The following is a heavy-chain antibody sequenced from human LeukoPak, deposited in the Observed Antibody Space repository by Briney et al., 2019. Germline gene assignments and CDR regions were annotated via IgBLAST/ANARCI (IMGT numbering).Heavy chain of an antibody. CDR1: GFTFSSYA. Sequence: GGSLRLSCAASGFTFSSYAMSWVRQAPGKGLKWVSTINDNGDGTYYADSVKGRFTISRDNSYNTVSLQMNSLRAEDTAVYYCARGRGNWFDPWGQGTLVTVSS. CDR3: ARGRGNWFDP. J-gene: IGHJ5*02. CDR2: INDNGDGT. V-gene: IGHV3-23*01. D-gene: IGHD3-10*01.